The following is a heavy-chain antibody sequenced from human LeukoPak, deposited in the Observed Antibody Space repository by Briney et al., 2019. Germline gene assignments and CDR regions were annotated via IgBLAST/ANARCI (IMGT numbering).Heavy chain of an antibody. J-gene: IGHJ4*02. V-gene: IGHV4-34*01. CDR3: ASRITMPNTLDY. Sequence: SSETLSLTCAVYGGSFSGYYWSWIRQPPGKGLEWIGEINHSGSTNYNPSLKSRVTISVDTSKNQFSLKLSSVTAADTAVYYCASRITMPNTLDYWGQGTLVTVSS. CDR2: INHSGST. D-gene: IGHD3-10*01. CDR1: GGSFSGYY.